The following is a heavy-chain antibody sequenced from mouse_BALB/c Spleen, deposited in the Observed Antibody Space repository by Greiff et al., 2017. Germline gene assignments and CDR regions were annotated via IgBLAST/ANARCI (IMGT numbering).Heavy chain of an antibody. D-gene: IGHD2-12*01. CDR2: ISDGGSYT. V-gene: IGHV5-4*02. J-gene: IGHJ3*01. Sequence: DVKLVESGGGLVKPGGSLKLSCAASGFTFSDYYMYWVRQTPEKRLEWVATISDGGSYTYYPDSVKGRFTISRDNAKNNLYLQMSSLKSEDTAMYYCARADDEAYWGQGTLVTVSA. CDR3: ARADDEAY. CDR1: GFTFSDYY.